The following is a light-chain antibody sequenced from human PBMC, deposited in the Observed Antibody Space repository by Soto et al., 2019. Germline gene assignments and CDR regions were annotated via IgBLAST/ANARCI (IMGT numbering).Light chain of an antibody. CDR1: QSVNDK. V-gene: IGKV3-15*01. Sequence: AMTQSPPTLSLATAERATLSCRARQSVNDKVAWFQQKPGQAPRPLIIGASTTATGVPARFSGSGSGTEFTLTISSLQSEDFAVYYCQQYNDWPPFTFGPGTKVDIK. CDR3: QQYNDWPPFT. J-gene: IGKJ3*01. CDR2: GAS.